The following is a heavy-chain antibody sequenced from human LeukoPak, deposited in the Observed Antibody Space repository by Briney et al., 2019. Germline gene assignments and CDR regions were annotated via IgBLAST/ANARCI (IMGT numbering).Heavy chain of an antibody. D-gene: IGHD3-10*01. V-gene: IGHV4-59*01. J-gene: IGHJ5*02. Sequence: SETLSLTCTVSGGSIGSYYRSWVRQPPGKGLEWIGYVYYSGTTNYNPSLKSRVTISVDTSENQFSLKLSSVTAADTAVYYCAGGSGSYTWFDPWGQGTLVTVSS. CDR2: VYYSGTT. CDR1: GGSIGSYY. CDR3: AGGSGSYTWFDP.